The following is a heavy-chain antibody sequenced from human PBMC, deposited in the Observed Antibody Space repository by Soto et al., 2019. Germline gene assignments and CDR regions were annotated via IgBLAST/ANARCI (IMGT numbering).Heavy chain of an antibody. CDR2: ISYDGSNK. CDR3: AKKGGPPKSLCDY. Sequence: PGGSLRLSCVASGFTFSNYGMHWVRQAPGKGLEWVASISYDGSNKYYGDSVKGRFTISRDISKNTLYLQMNSLRDEDTAVYYCAKKGGPPKSLCDYWGQGTLVTVPS. V-gene: IGHV3-30*18. CDR1: GFTFSNYG. J-gene: IGHJ4*02. D-gene: IGHD3-16*01.